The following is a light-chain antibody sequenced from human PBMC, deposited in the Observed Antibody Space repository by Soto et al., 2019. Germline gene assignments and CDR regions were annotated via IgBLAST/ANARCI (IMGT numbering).Light chain of an antibody. Sequence: QSALTQPRSVSGSPGQSVTISCTGTSSDVGGYNYVSWYQQHPGKAPKLLIYDVTKRPSGVPDRFSGSKSGSTASLTISGLQAEDEADYYCCSYAGIHTLAVLGGGTKLTVL. CDR1: SSDVGGYNY. J-gene: IGLJ2*01. CDR2: DVT. V-gene: IGLV2-11*01. CDR3: CSYAGIHTLAV.